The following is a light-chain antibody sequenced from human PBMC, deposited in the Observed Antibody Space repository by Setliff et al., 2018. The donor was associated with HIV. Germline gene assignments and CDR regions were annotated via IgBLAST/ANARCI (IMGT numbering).Light chain of an antibody. Sequence: QSALTQSASVSGSPGQSITISCTGTSSDVGGYKYVHWYQHHPGTAPKLIISDVNNRPSGVSTRFSGSKSGNTASLTISGLQAEGEADYYCSSYSSSTTGVFGTGTKGTVL. J-gene: IGLJ1*01. CDR3: SSYSSSTTGV. V-gene: IGLV2-14*03. CDR2: DVN. CDR1: SSDVGGYKY.